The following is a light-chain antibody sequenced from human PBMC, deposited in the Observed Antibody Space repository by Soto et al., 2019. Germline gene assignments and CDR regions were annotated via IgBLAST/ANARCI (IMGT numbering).Light chain of an antibody. CDR2: DAS. J-gene: IGKJ1*01. CDR3: QQYNSYWT. Sequence: DIQVTQSPPTLSASVGDRVTITCRASQTISTWMAWYQQKPGKAPKLLVYDASTLQSGVASRFSGSGSGTEFTLTISSLRPDDFATYYCQQYNSYWTFGQGTKVDI. CDR1: QTISTW. V-gene: IGKV1-5*01.